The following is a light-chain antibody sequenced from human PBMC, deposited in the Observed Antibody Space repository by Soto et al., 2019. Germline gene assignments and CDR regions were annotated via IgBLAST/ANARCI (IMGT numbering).Light chain of an antibody. CDR1: QNIVNN. CDR2: GAS. CDR3: QQYYSWPLT. J-gene: IGKJ3*01. Sequence: EIVMTQSPATLSVSPGERVTLSCRASQNIVNNLAWYQQKPGQGPWLLIYGASTRATGVPARFSGSGSGTEFTLTISSLQSEDSALYYCQQYYSWPLTFGPGTKLDVK. V-gene: IGKV3-15*01.